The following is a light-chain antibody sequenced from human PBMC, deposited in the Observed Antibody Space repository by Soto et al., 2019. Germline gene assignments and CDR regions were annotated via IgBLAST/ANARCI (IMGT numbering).Light chain of an antibody. CDR3: QQYGSSPSWT. CDR1: QSVTSNN. V-gene: IGKV3-20*01. Sequence: ETVLTQSPGTLSLSPGGRATLSCRASQSVTSNNLAWYHQKPGQAPRLLIYGASTRAAGVPDRFSGSGSGTDFTLTVSRLEPDDFAVYYCQQYGSSPSWTFGQGTKVEMK. CDR2: GAS. J-gene: IGKJ1*01.